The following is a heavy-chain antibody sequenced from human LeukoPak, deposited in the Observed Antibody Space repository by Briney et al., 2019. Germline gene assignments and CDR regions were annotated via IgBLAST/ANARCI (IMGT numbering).Heavy chain of an antibody. CDR1: GFTFDDYG. Sequence: GGSLRLSCAASGFTFDDYGMSWVRQAPGKGLEWVSGINWNGGSTGYANSVKGRFTISRDNAKNSLYLQTNSLRAEDTALYYCARGARGVSGYYFDYWGQGTLVTVSS. D-gene: IGHD3-10*01. CDR2: INWNGGST. V-gene: IGHV3-20*04. CDR3: ARGARGVSGYYFDY. J-gene: IGHJ4*02.